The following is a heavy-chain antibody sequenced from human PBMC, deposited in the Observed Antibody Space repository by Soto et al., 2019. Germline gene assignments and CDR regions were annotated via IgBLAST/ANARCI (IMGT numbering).Heavy chain of an antibody. D-gene: IGHD2-2*01. V-gene: IGHV4-31*08. CDR1: GGSVSSVTYY. CDR3: VRLVGNSWLAS. CDR2: IYYSGST. Sequence: TLSLTCTVSGGSVSSVTYYWSWIRQHPGKGLEWIGYIYYSGSTYYNPSLKSRITINPDPSNNQLSLQLNSVTPDDTAVYYCVRLVGNSWLASWGQGTLVTVSS. J-gene: IGHJ5*01.